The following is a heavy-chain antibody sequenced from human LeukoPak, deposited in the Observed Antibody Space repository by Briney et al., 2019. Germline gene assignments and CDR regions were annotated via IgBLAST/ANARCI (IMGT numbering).Heavy chain of an antibody. CDR2: IIPIFGTA. V-gene: IGHV1-69*13. CDR1: GGTFSSYA. J-gene: IGHJ6*04. CDR3: ARTRYSYPYCSGGSCYFGGMDV. Sequence: GASVKVSCKASGGTFSSYAISWVRQAPGQGLEWMGGIIPIFGTANYAQKFQGRVTITADESRSTAYMELSSLRSEDTAVYYCARTRYSYPYCSGGSCYFGGMDVWGKGTTVTVSS. D-gene: IGHD2-15*01.